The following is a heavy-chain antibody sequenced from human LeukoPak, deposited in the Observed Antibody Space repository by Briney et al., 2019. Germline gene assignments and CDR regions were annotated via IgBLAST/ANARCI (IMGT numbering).Heavy chain of an antibody. Sequence: ASVKVSCKTSGYSFTDYYLHWVRQAPGQGLEWMGWINPNIGGTSSAQKFQGRVTMTRDTSITTVYMEVSWLTSDDTAIYYCARADRLHGGPYLIGPWGQGTLVTVSS. CDR1: GYSFTDYY. CDR3: ARADRLHGGPYLIGP. D-gene: IGHD2-21*01. J-gene: IGHJ5*02. V-gene: IGHV1-2*02. CDR2: INPNIGGT.